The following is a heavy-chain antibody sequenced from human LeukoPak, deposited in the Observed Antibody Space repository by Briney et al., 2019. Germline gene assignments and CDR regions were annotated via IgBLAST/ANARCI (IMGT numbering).Heavy chain of an antibody. CDR2: IWYEGSNK. V-gene: IGHV3-33*03. CDR1: ALTFSSYG. CDR3: AKDEWSVPFDY. D-gene: IGHD3-3*01. Sequence: PGGSLRLAWAASALTFSSYGVHWVRQAPGKGLEWVAAIWYEGSNKLYGDSVKGRFTISRDTSKNPLYLQMNSLSAEDTAVYCCAKDEWSVPFDYWGQGTLVTVSS. J-gene: IGHJ4*02.